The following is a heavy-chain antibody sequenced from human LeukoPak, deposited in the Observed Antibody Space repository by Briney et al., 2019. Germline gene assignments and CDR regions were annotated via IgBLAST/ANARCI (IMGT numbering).Heavy chain of an antibody. CDR1: GGSISSYY. J-gene: IGHJ5*02. V-gene: IGHV4-59*12. Sequence: SETLSLTCTVSGGSISSYYWSWIRQPPGKGLEWIGYIYYSGSTNYNPSLKSRVTISVDTSKNQFSLKLSSVTAADTAVYYCARQWELRGWFDPWGQGTLVTVSS. CDR3: ARQWELRGWFDP. CDR2: IYYSGST. D-gene: IGHD1-26*01.